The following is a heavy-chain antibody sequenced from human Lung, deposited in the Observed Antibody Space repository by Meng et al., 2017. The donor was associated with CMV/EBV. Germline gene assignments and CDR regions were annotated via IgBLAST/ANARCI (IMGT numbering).Heavy chain of an antibody. D-gene: IGHD6-19*01. CDR1: GYTFTGYY. J-gene: IGHJ4*02. CDR2: INPNSGNT. CDR3: ARGLAVAGTSHFDY. Sequence: ASXXVSXKASGYTFTGYYMHWVRQAPGQGLEWMGWINPNSGNTNYAQKFQGRVTMTRDTSTSTAYMELSRLRSDDTAVYYCARGLAVAGTSHFDYRGQGTLVTVS. V-gene: IGHV1-2*02.